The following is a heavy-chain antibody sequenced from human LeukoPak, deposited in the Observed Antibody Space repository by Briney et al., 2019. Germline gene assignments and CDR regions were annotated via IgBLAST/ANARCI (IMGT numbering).Heavy chain of an antibody. CDR3: AKDYGRIAARPHYFDY. D-gene: IGHD6-6*01. Sequence: GGSLRLSCAASGFTFSSYWMHWVRQAPGKGLVWVSRINSDGSSTSYADSVKGRFTISRDNAKNTLYLQMNSLRAEDTAVYYCAKDYGRIAARPHYFDYWGQGTLVTVSS. CDR1: GFTFSSYW. V-gene: IGHV3-74*01. J-gene: IGHJ4*02. CDR2: INSDGSST.